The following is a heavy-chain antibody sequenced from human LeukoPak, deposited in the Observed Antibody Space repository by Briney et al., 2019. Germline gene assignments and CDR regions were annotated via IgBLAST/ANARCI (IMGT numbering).Heavy chain of an antibody. CDR2: ISASDGST. Sequence: GGSLRLSCAASGFTFSSYAMSWVRQAPGKGLGWVSDISASDGSTYYVDSVKGRFTISRENSKNTLYLQMNSLRAEDTAVYYCAKSRGLVHAFDIWGQGTMVTVSS. D-gene: IGHD3/OR15-3a*01. J-gene: IGHJ3*02. CDR3: AKSRGLVHAFDI. V-gene: IGHV3-23*01. CDR1: GFTFSSYA.